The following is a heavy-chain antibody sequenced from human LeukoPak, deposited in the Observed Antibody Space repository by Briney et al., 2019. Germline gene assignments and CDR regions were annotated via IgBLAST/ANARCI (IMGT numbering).Heavy chain of an antibody. V-gene: IGHV3-66*01. CDR3: AKSQLNYYFDY. CDR2: IYSGGST. Sequence: GGSLRLSCAASGFTVSSNYMSWVRQAPGKGLEWVSVIYSGGSTYYADSVKGRFTISRDNSKNTLYLQMNSLRAEDTAVYYCAKSQLNYYFDYWGQGTLVTVSS. CDR1: GFTVSSNY. D-gene: IGHD1-1*01. J-gene: IGHJ4*02.